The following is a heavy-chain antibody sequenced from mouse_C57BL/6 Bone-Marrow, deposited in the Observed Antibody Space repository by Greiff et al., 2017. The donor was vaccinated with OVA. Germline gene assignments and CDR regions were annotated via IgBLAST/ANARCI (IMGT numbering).Heavy chain of an antibody. CDR1: GYTFTSYW. V-gene: IGHV1-50*01. D-gene: IGHD1-1*01. CDR2: IDPSDSYT. J-gene: IGHJ3*01. CDR3: AIITTVVPFAY. Sequence: VQLQQSGAELVKPGASVKLSCKASGYTFTSYWMQWVKQRPGQGLEWIGEIDPSDSYTNYNQKFKGKATLTVDTSSSTAYMQLSSLTSEDSAVYYCAIITTVVPFAYWGQGTLVTVSA.